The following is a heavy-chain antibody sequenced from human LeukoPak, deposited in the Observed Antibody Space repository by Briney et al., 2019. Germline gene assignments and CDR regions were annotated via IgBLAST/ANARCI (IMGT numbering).Heavy chain of an antibody. Sequence: LSETLSLTCTVSGGSISSSNYYWGWIRQPPGKGLEWIGSIYYSGNTYYNPSLKSRVTISVDTSKNQFSLKLTSVTAADAAVYYCAHFKGGSFDFWGQGTMVTVSS. J-gene: IGHJ3*01. V-gene: IGHV4-39*01. CDR3: AHFKGGSFDF. D-gene: IGHD1-26*01. CDR1: GGSISSSNYY. CDR2: IYYSGNT.